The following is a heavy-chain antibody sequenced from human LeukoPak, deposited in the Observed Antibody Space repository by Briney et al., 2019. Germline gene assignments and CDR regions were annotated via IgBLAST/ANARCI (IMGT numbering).Heavy chain of an antibody. D-gene: IGHD3-10*01. CDR1: GFTVSSNY. Sequence: GGSLRLSCAASGFTVSSNYMSWVRQAPGKGLEWVSVIYSGGSTYYADSVEGRFTISRDNSKNTLYLQMNSLRAEDTAVYYCASLYGSGSYYNKTPFDYWGQGTLVTVSS. CDR3: ASLYGSGSYYNKTPFDY. CDR2: IYSGGST. J-gene: IGHJ4*02. V-gene: IGHV3-66*01.